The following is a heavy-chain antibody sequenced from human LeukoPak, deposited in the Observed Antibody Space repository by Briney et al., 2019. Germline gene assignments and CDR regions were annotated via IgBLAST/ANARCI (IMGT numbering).Heavy chain of an antibody. D-gene: IGHD6-19*01. V-gene: IGHV4-59*12. Sequence: SETLSLTCTVSGGSISSYYWSWIRQPPGKGLEWIGYIYYSGSTNYNPSLKSRVTISVDTSKNQFSLKLSSVTAADTAVYYCARYTPGLAVAGTGPEKRCGMDVWGQGATVTVSS. CDR1: GGSISSYY. CDR3: ARYTPGLAVAGTGPEKRCGMDV. CDR2: IYYSGST. J-gene: IGHJ6*02.